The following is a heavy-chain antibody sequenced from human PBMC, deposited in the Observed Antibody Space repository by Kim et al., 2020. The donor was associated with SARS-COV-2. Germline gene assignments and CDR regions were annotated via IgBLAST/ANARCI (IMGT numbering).Heavy chain of an antibody. Sequence: PHLKSRVTISVDTSKNQFSLKLSSVTAADTAVYYCARDPTYGARGGFDPWGQGTLVTVSS. V-gene: IGHV4-39*07. D-gene: IGHD3-10*01. J-gene: IGHJ5*02. CDR3: ARDPTYGARGGFDP.